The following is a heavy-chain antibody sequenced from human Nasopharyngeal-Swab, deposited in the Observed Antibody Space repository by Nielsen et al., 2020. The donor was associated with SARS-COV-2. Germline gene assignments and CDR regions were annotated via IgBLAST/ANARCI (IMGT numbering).Heavy chain of an antibody. J-gene: IGHJ4*02. CDR3: AREESDSFDY. CDR2: ISSSSSYT. CDR1: GFTFSDYY. D-gene: IGHD2-21*01. V-gene: IGHV3-11*06. Sequence: GESLKISCAASGFTFSDYYMSWIRRAPGKGLEWVSYISSSSSYTNYADSVKGRFTISRDNAKNSLYLQMNSLRAEDTAVYYCAREESDSFDYWGQGTLVTVSS.